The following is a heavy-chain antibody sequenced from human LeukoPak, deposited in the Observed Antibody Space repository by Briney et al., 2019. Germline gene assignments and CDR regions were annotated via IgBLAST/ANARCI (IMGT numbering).Heavy chain of an antibody. CDR1: GGSISTYY. Sequence: PSETLSLTCTVSGGSISTYYWSWIRQPPGKGLEWIGYIYYSGSTNYNPSLKSRVTISVDTYKNQFSLKVSSVSAADTAVYYCARAYSSSWYWNWFDPWGQGTLVTVSS. CDR3: ARAYSSSWYWNWFDP. D-gene: IGHD6-13*01. J-gene: IGHJ5*02. V-gene: IGHV4-59*08. CDR2: IYYSGST.